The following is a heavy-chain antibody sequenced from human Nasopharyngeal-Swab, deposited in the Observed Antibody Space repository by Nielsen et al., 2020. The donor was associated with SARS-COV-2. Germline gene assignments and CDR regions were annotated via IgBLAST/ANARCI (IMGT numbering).Heavy chain of an antibody. CDR2: IYPGDSDT. D-gene: IGHD1-1*01. Sequence: GDSLKISCKGSGYSFTSSWIGWVRQMPGKGLEWMGIIYPGDSDTRYSPSFQGQVTISADKSINTAYLQWSSLKASDTAMYYCARPTNHDRAVDIWGQGTMVTVSS. CDR3: ARPTNHDRAVDI. V-gene: IGHV5-51*01. J-gene: IGHJ3*02. CDR1: GYSFTSSW.